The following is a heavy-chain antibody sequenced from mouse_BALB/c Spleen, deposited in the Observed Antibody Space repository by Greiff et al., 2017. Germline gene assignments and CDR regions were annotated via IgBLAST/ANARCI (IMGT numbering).Heavy chain of an antibody. V-gene: IGHV14-4*02. Sequence: EVQLQQSGAELVRSGASVKLSCTASGFNIKDYYVHWVKQRPEQGLEWIGWIDPENGDTEYAPKFQGKATMTADTSSNTAYLQLSSLTSEDTAVYYCNARITTYAMDYWGQGTSVTVSS. CDR3: NARITTYAMDY. D-gene: IGHD2-4*01. CDR2: IDPENGDT. J-gene: IGHJ4*01. CDR1: GFNIKDYY.